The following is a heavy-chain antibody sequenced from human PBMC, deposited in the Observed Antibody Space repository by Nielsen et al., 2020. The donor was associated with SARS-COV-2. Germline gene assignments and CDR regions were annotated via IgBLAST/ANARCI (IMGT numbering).Heavy chain of an antibody. V-gene: IGHV3-48*04. Sequence: GGSLRLSCAASGFTFSSYSMNWVRQAPGKGLEWVSYISRSGNAIYYADSVKGRFTISRDNAKNSLYLQMNSLRAEDTAVYYCAKDKYQLLNYGMDVWGQGTTVTVSS. J-gene: IGHJ6*02. CDR2: ISRSGNAI. CDR3: AKDKYQLLNYGMDV. CDR1: GFTFSSYS. D-gene: IGHD2-2*01.